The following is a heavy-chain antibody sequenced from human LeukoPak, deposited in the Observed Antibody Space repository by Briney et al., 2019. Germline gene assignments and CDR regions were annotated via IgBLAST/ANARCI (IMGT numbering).Heavy chain of an antibody. CDR2: INHSGST. CDR1: GGSFSGYY. J-gene: IGHJ6*03. Sequence: SETLSLTCAVYGGSFSGYYWSWLRQPPGKGLEWIGEINHSGSTNYNPSLKRRVTISVDTSKNQFSLKQSYVTAEEPAVYYCGRLHCVYDFLVFYYYFYMDVWVKGTTVSVCS. V-gene: IGHV4-34*01. D-gene: IGHD5/OR15-5a*01. CDR3: GRLHCVYDFLVFYYYFYMDV.